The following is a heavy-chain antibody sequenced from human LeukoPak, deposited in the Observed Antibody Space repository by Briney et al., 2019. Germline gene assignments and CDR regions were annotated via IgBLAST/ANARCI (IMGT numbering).Heavy chain of an antibody. V-gene: IGHV4-4*02. CDR1: GGSISSSNW. D-gene: IGHD3-10*01. CDR3: ARVRFGFMTSGYYYGMDV. CDR2: IYHSGST. J-gene: IGHJ6*02. Sequence: SETLSLTCAVSGGSISSSNWWSWVRQPPGKGLEWIGEIYHSGSTNYNPSLKSRVTISVDKSKNQFSLKLSSVTAADTAVYYCARVRFGFMTSGYYYGMDVWGQGTTVTVSS.